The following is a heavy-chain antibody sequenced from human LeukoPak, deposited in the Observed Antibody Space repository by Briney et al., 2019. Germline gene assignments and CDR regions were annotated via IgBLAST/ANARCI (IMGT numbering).Heavy chain of an antibody. CDR1: GFTFTSYW. CDR3: ATDLG. D-gene: IGHD4-17*01. V-gene: IGHV3-74*01. CDR2: VEHDGSRT. Sequence: GGSLRLSCAASGFTFTSYWMHWVPQPPGKGLVWVSRVEHDGSRTAYADSVTGRFTISRDNARNMVYLQMNSLRAEDTAVYYCATDLGWGQGTLVTVSS. J-gene: IGHJ4*02.